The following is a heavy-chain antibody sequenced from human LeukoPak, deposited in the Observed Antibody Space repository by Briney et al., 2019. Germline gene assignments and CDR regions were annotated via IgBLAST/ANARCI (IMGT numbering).Heavy chain of an antibody. J-gene: IGHJ4*02. CDR2: VYDSWNN. Sequence: SEALSLTCTVSGDSINSGNSHWTWIRQPPGKGLEWLGSVYDSWNNYYNPSLESRITMSVDTSKNQYSLELSSVIAADTAVYYCASYFVGNGGRGYWGQGALVTVSS. CDR1: GDSINSGNSH. V-gene: IGHV4-30-4*01. CDR3: ASYFVGNGGRGY. D-gene: IGHD3-10*02.